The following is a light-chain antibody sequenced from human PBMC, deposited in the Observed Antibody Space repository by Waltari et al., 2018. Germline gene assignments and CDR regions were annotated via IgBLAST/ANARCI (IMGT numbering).Light chain of an antibody. Sequence: QSALTQPASVSGSPGQSITISCTGTSSDVGSYNLVSWYQQHPGKAPKLMIYEVSKRSSGVSNRFSGSKPGNTASLTISGLQAEDEADYYCCSYAGSSTLLFGGGTKLTVL. CDR3: CSYAGSSTLL. CDR2: EVS. V-gene: IGLV2-23*02. CDR1: SSDVGSYNL. J-gene: IGLJ3*02.